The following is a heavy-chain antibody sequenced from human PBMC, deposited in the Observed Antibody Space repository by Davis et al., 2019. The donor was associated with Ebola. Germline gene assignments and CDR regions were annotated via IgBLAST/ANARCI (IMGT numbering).Heavy chain of an antibody. Sequence: GGSLRLSCAASGFSFSGSAMHWVRQASGKGLEWVGRIRSKANTYATAYASSVKGKFTISRDDSKNTAYLQMNSLKTEDTAVYYCTSTLDGDYVDHWGQGSRVTVYS. J-gene: IGHJ4*02. CDR3: TSTLDGDYVDH. CDR2: IRSKANTYAT. V-gene: IGHV3-73*01. D-gene: IGHD4-17*01. CDR1: GFSFSGSA.